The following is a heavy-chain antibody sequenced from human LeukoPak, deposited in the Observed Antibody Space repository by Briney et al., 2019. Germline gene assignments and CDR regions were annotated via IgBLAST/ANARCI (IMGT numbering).Heavy chain of an antibody. CDR1: GGSFSGYY. V-gene: IGHV4-34*01. CDR2: IIHSGRT. CDR3: ARGILVTVYAAFDY. Sequence: SETLSLTCGVYGGSFSGYYWTWIRQSPGMGLEWIGEIIHSGRTNYNPSLTSRVSISVDTSKNQFSLELSSVIAADTAVYYCARGILVTVYAAFDYWGQGTLVTVSS. J-gene: IGHJ4*02. D-gene: IGHD2/OR15-2a*01.